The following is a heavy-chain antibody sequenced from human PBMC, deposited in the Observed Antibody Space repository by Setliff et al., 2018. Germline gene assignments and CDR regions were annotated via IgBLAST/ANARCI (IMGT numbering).Heavy chain of an antibody. CDR2: ISHSANK. V-gene: IGHV4-39*02. J-gene: IGHJ4*02. D-gene: IGHD5-12*01. Sequence: PSETLSLTCTVSGGSISDNNYYWGWIRQSPGKELEWIGGISHSANKYYNPSLRTGVTIXXXMSXNXXXXXXXXXXXADTALYYCARESRLGYSGYDCAFDYWGQGMLVTVSS. CDR1: GGSISDNNYY. CDR3: ARESRLGYSGYDCAFDY.